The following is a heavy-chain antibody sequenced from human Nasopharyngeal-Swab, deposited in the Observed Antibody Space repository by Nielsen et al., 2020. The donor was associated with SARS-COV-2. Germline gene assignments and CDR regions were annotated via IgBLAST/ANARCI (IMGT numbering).Heavy chain of an antibody. J-gene: IGHJ5*02. Sequence: GESLKISCAASGFTFSSYGMHWVRQAPSKGLEWVAFIRYDGSNKYYADSVKGRFTISRDNSKNTLYLQMNSLRAEDTAVYYCAKDSRSGSGSYSAWGQGTLVTVSS. CDR1: GFTFSSYG. CDR3: AKDSRSGSGSYSA. V-gene: IGHV3-30*02. D-gene: IGHD1-26*01. CDR2: IRYDGSNK.